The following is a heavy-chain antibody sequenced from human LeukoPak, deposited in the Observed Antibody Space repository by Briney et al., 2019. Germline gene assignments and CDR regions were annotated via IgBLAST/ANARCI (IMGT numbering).Heavy chain of an antibody. D-gene: IGHD4-17*01. V-gene: IGHV3-23*01. CDR3: GRDPNGDYIGAFDM. J-gene: IGHJ3*02. CDR1: GFTFSSYA. CDR2: IRGSGGST. Sequence: GGSLRLSCAASGFTFSSYAMIWVRQAPGKGLEWVSAIRGSGGSTYYADSVNDRFTISRDNSKNTLYLQMNSLRAEDTAVYYCGRDPNGDYIGAFDMWGQGTVVTVSS.